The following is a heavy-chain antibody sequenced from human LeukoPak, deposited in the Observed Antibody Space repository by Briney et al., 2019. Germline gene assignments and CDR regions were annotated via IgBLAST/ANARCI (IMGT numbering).Heavy chain of an antibody. CDR1: GFTFSNYW. CDR3: VSTGSLLDY. D-gene: IGHD3-10*01. V-gene: IGHV3-7*01. CDR2: IKQDGSDK. Sequence: QPGGSLRLSCAVSGFTFSNYWMTWVRQAPGKGLEWVANIKQDGSDKYYVDSVKGRFTISRDNAKNSLYLQMNSLRVEDTAVYYCVSTGSLLDYWGQGVLVTVSS. J-gene: IGHJ4*02.